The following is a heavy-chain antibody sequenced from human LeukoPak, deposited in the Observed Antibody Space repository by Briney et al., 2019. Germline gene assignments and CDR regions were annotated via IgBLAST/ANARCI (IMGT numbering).Heavy chain of an antibody. V-gene: IGHV3-73*01. J-gene: IGHJ4*02. Sequence: GGSLKLSCAASGFTFSGSAMHWVRQASGKGREWGGRIRSKANSYATAYAASVKGRFTISRDDSKNTAYLQMNSLKTGDTAVYYCTRHRGGLWFFDYWGQGTLVTVSS. CDR1: GFTFSGSA. CDR2: IRSKANSYAT. D-gene: IGHD2-21*01. CDR3: TRHRGGLWFFDY.